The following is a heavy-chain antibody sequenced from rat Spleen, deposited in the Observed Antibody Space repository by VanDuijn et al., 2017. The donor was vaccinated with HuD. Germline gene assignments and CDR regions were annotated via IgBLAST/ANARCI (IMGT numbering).Heavy chain of an antibody. CDR2: ISYSGIT. D-gene: IGHD1-7*01. CDR1: GYSITSTY. CDR3: ARYTMGTGFDY. V-gene: IGHV3-1*01. J-gene: IGHJ2*01. Sequence: EVQLQESGPGLVKPSQSLSLTCSVTGYSITSTYWGWIRKFPGNKMEWMGYISYSGITSSNPSPKSRISINRDTSKNQFFLQLNSVTTEDTATYYCARYTMGTGFDYWCQGVMVTVSS.